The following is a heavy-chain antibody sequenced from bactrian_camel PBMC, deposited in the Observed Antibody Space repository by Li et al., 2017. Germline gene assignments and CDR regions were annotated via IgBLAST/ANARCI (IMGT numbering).Heavy chain of an antibody. J-gene: IGHJ4*01. CDR2: ISSGSAIT. CDR3: VRGRDDDTWSFNY. V-gene: IGHV3S40*01. D-gene: IGHD6*01. Sequence: VQLVESGGGLVQPGRSLTLSCTASGFPFTTRDMSWVRQAPGKGLEWVSSISSGSAITYYADSVKGQFTISRDNAKNTVYLQMNSLKPEDTAVYTCVRGRDDDTWSFNYWGQGTQVTVS. CDR1: GFPFTTRD.